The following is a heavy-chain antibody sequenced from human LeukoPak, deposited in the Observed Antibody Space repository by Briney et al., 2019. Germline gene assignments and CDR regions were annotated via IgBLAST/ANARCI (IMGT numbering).Heavy chain of an antibody. CDR1: GFTFSSYW. D-gene: IGHD3-22*01. V-gene: IGHV3-74*01. Sequence: GGSLRLSCAASGFTFSSYWMHWVRQAPGKGLVWVSRINSDGSSTSYADPVKGRFTISRDNAKNTLYLQMNSLRAEDTAVYYCARVPYYYDSSGYYYETFDYWGQGTLVTVSS. J-gene: IGHJ4*02. CDR2: INSDGSST. CDR3: ARVPYYYDSSGYYYETFDY.